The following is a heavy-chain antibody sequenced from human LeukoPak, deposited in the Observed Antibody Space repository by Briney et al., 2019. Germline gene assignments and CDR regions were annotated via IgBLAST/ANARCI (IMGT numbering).Heavy chain of an antibody. Sequence: PSETLSLTCAVYGGSFSGYYWSWIRQPPGKGLEWIGEINHSGSTNYNPSLKSRVTISVDTSKNQFSLKMSSVTAADTAVYSCARVGEVVITDQIDYWGQGTLVTVSS. J-gene: IGHJ4*02. CDR3: ARVGEVVITDQIDY. D-gene: IGHD3-22*01. V-gene: IGHV4-34*01. CDR2: INHSGST. CDR1: GGSFSGYY.